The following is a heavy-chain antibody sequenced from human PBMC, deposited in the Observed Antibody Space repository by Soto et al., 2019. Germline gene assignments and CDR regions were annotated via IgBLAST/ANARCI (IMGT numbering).Heavy chain of an antibody. CDR2: IGGRGGST. CDR3: AKQGDYDFWSSSNNWLDP. Sequence: GGSLRLSWAASGVSFSSYAISGFRQAPGKGLDWVSSIGGRGGSTYSADSVKGRFTISRDNSKNTVYLQMNSLRVEDTAVYYCAKQGDYDFWSSSNNWLDPWGQGTLVTVSS. J-gene: IGHJ5*02. CDR1: GVSFSSYA. D-gene: IGHD3-3*01. V-gene: IGHV3-23*01.